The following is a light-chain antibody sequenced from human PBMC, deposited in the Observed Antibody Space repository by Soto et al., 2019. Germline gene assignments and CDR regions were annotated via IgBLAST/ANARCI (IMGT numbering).Light chain of an antibody. CDR3: QHYGSSPPYT. V-gene: IGKV3-20*01. CDR2: GAS. CDR1: RSVSSSY. J-gene: IGKJ2*01. Sequence: IVLTQSPDTLSLSPAERATLYCRASRSVSSSYLACYQHKAGQAPRLLISGASNRATDIPDRFSGSASGTDFTLTISRLEPEDFAVYYCQHYGSSPPYTFGQGTKLEIK.